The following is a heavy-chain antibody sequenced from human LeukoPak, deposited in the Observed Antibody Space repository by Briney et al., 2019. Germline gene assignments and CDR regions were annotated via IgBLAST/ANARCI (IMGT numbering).Heavy chain of an antibody. Sequence: GWSLRLSCAASGLTVSSNYMSLVRQAPGKGLEGLSVIYSGGSTYYADSVKGRFTISRDNSKNTLYLQMNSLRAEETAVYYCSSTSCPMCGMDVWGQGTTVTVSS. V-gene: IGHV3-66*02. J-gene: IGHJ6*02. CDR1: GLTVSSNY. D-gene: IGHD2-2*01. CDR2: IYSGGST. CDR3: SSTSCPMCGMDV.